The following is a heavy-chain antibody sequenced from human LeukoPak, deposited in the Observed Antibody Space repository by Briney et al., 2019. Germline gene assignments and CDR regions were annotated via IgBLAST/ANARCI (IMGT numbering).Heavy chain of an antibody. CDR3: ARVRGGSCCGAFDI. Sequence: PSETLSLTCTVSGGSIISSSYYWDWIRQPPGKGLEWIGYIYYSGSTNYNPSLKSRVTISVDTSKNQFSLKLSSVTAADTAVYYCARVRGGSCCGAFDIWGQGTMVTVSS. J-gene: IGHJ3*02. CDR1: GGSIISSSYY. CDR2: IYYSGST. D-gene: IGHD2-15*01. V-gene: IGHV4-61*05.